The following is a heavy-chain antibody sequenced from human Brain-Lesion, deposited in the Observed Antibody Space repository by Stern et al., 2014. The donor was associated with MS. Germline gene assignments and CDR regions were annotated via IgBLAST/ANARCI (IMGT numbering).Heavy chain of an antibody. CDR1: GGSVSSTSYA. V-gene: IGHV4-39*01. J-gene: IGHJ5*02. CDR2: IYYSGNT. D-gene: IGHD2-15*01. Sequence: QVQLGQWGPGLVKPSETLSLTCTVAGGSVSSTSYAWAWIRQPPGKGLEWIGTIYYSGNTYSSPPLKRRPPISLDTSKNRFPLKRRSVTAADTAVYYCAGEEDIRYCSGGSCTGNWFDPWGQGTLVTVSS. CDR3: AGEEDIRYCSGGSCTGNWFDP.